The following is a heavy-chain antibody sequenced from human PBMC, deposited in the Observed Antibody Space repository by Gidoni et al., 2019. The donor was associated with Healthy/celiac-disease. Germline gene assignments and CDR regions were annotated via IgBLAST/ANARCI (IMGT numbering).Heavy chain of an antibody. J-gene: IGHJ6*03. CDR1: GYTFTGYY. D-gene: IGHD2-21*01. CDR3: ARDPVVRNYYYYYMDV. CDR2: INPNSGGT. V-gene: IGHV1-2*02. Sequence: QVQLVQSGAEVKKPGAPVKVSCQASGYTFTGYYMHWVRQAPGQGLEWMGWINPNSGGTNYAQKFQGRVTMTRDTSISTAYMELSRLRSDDTAVYYCARDPVVRNYYYYYMDVWGKGTTVTVSS.